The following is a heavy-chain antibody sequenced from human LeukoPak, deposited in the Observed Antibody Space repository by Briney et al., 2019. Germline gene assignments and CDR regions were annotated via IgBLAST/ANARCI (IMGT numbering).Heavy chain of an antibody. V-gene: IGHV3-23*01. D-gene: IGHD3-10*01. J-gene: IGHJ6*03. CDR3: AKISGYYYMDV. CDR2: MSGSVGTT. Sequence: GGSLRLSCAASGFTFSSYGMSWVRQAPGKGLEWVSSMSGSVGTTYYADSVKGRFTISRDNSKNTLYLQMNSLRAEDTAVYYCAKISGYYYMDVWGKGTTVTISS. CDR1: GFTFSSYG.